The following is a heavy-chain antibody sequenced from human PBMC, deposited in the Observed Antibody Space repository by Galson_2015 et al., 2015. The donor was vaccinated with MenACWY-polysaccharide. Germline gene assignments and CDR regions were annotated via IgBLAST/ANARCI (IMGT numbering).Heavy chain of an antibody. CDR1: GFTFSSYW. J-gene: IGHJ6*02. Sequence: SLRLSCAASGFTFSSYWTNWVRQAPGKGLEWVANIKQDGSEKYYVDSVKGRFTISRDNAKNSMYLQMNSLRAEDTAVYFCARGRVPGSLYYGMDVWGQGTTVTVSS. CDR3: ARGRVPGSLYYGMDV. V-gene: IGHV3-7*01. D-gene: IGHD2-15*01. CDR2: IKQDGSEK.